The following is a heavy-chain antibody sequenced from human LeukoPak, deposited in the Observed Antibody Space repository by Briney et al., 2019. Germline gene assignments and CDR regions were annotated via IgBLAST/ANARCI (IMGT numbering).Heavy chain of an antibody. CDR2: IFYSGNT. Sequence: PSETLSLNCTVSGGSITCGDYYWSWIRQPPGKGLKWIGYIFYSGNTYYNPSLKSRVPISVDTSKNRFSLKLSSVTAADTAVYYCAGRFLEWLLDYWGQGTLVTVSS. V-gene: IGHV4-30-4*01. J-gene: IGHJ4*02. CDR1: GGSITCGDYY. CDR3: AGRFLEWLLDY. D-gene: IGHD3-3*01.